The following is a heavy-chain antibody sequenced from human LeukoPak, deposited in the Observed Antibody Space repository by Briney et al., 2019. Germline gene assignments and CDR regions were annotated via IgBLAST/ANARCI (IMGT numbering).Heavy chain of an antibody. V-gene: IGHV3-30*02. CDR2: IRYDGSNK. Sequence: GGSLRLSCTASGFTFGDYAMSWVRQAPGKGLEWVAFIRYDGSNKYYADSVKGRFTISRDNSKNTLYLQMNSLRAEDTAVYYCAKDRLMYYYDSSGRSGYFDYWGQGTLVTVSS. D-gene: IGHD3-22*01. CDR1: GFTFGDYA. J-gene: IGHJ4*02. CDR3: AKDRLMYYYDSSGRSGYFDY.